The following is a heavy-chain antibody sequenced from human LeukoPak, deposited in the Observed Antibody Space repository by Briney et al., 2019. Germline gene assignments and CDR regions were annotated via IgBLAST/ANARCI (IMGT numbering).Heavy chain of an antibody. D-gene: IGHD1-7*01. CDR2: IYYSGST. CDR1: GGSISSFY. J-gene: IGHJ4*02. Sequence: SETLSLTCTVSGGSISSFYWSWIRQPPGEGLEWIGYIYYSGSTNYNPSLKSRVTISVDTSKNQFSLKLSSVTAADTAVYYCARDKDWNFDWGQGTLVTVSS. CDR3: ARDKDWNFD. V-gene: IGHV4-59*12.